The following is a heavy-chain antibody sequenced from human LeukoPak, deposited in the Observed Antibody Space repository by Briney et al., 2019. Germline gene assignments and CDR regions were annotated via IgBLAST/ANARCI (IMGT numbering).Heavy chain of an antibody. D-gene: IGHD4-17*01. CDR3: ARARWTSTVTTCYLDF. V-gene: IGHV1-3*01. CDR2: INAGNGKT. Sequence: ASVKVSCKASGYIFTDYAIQWVRQAPGQGLEWMGWINAGNGKTKYSQKFQGRVTITRDTSASTAYMELSGLRSDDTAVYYCARARWTSTVTTCYLDFWGQGTLVTVSS. J-gene: IGHJ4*02. CDR1: GYIFTDYA.